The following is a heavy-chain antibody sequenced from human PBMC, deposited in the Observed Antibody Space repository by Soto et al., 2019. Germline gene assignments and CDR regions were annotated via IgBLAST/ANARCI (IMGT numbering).Heavy chain of an antibody. Sequence: SETLSLTCAVYGGSFIGYYWSWIRQPPWKGLEWIGEINHSGSTNYNPSLKSRVTISVDTSKNQFSLKLSSVTAADTAVYYCARGTRTGRGVEVFDYWGQGTLVTVSS. J-gene: IGHJ4*02. CDR2: INHSGST. CDR1: GGSFIGYY. V-gene: IGHV4-34*01. D-gene: IGHD3-10*01. CDR3: ARGTRTGRGVEVFDY.